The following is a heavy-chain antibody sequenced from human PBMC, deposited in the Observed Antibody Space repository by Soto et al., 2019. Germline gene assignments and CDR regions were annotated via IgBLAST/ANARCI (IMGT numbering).Heavy chain of an antibody. J-gene: IGHJ6*02. Sequence: SETLSLTCTVSDGSISSGGYYWSLFRQHPGKGMEWIGYIYYSGSTYYNPSLKSRFTISVDTSTKQFSLKLSSVTALDTAVYFCAIADKTAVNSSGWYLRHYCYGMDVWGQGTTVT. D-gene: IGHD6-19*01. CDR1: DGSISSGGYY. CDR3: AIADKTAVNSSGWYLRHYCYGMDV. V-gene: IGHV4-31*03. CDR2: IYYSGST.